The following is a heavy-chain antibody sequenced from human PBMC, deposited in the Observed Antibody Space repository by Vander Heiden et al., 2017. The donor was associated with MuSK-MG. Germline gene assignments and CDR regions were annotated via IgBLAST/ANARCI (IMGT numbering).Heavy chain of an antibody. D-gene: IGHD6-19*01. CDR1: GFTFSRYG. V-gene: IGHV3-33*01. CDR2: IWYDGSNK. Sequence: QVQLVESGGGVVQPGRSLRLSCAASGFTFSRYGMHWVRQAPGKGLEWVAVIWYDGSNKYYADSVKGRFTISRDNSKNTLYLQMNSLRAEDTAVYYCARDPGIAVAGTGYFDYWGQGTLVTVSS. CDR3: ARDPGIAVAGTGYFDY. J-gene: IGHJ4*02.